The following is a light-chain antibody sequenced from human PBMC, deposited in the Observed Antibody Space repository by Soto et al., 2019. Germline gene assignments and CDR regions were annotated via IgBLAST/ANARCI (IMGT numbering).Light chain of an antibody. V-gene: IGKV1-5*03. J-gene: IGKJ1*01. CDR3: QQYNTYRT. Sequence: DIQITQSPSTLSASVGDRVTITCRASQSISSWLAWYQQKPGKAPKLLIYKASNLESGVPSRFSGIGSGTEFTLTISSLQPDDFATYYCQQYNTYRTFGQGTKV. CDR2: KAS. CDR1: QSISSW.